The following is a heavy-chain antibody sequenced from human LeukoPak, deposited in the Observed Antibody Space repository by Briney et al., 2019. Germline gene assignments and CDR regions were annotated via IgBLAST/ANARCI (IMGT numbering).Heavy chain of an antibody. CDR2: IHDSSNYI. CDR3: AKEASGVAEGVDL. Sequence: PGGSLRLSCVASGFTFDFYTMDWLRQAPGKGPEWVASIHDSSNYIHYADSVRGRFTISRDNTRNSLFLQMEGLRVDDTAVYFCAKEASGVAEGVDLWGQGTLVTVSS. CDR1: GFTFDFYT. V-gene: IGHV3-21*01. D-gene: IGHD3-10*01. J-gene: IGHJ4*01.